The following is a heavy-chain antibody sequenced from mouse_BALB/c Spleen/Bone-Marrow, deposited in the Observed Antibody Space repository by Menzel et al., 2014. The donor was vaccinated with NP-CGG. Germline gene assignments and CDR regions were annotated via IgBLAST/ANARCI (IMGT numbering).Heavy chain of an antibody. D-gene: IGHD2-4*01. CDR2: ISSGSSTI. CDR1: EFTFSSFG. J-gene: IGHJ4*01. CDR3: ARKGALITHYYAMDY. Sequence: EVQLQESGGGLVQPGGSRKLSCAASEFTFSSFGMHWVRQAPEKGLEWVAYISSGSSTIYYADTVKGRFTISRDNPKNTLFLQMTSLRSEDTTMYYCARKGALITHYYAMDYWGQGTSVTVSS. V-gene: IGHV5-17*02.